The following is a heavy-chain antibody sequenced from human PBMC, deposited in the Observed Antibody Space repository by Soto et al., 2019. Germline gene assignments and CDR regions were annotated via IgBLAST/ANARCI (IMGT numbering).Heavy chain of an antibody. Sequence: ASVKVSCKASGGTFSSYAISWVRQAPGQGLEWMGGIIPIFGTANYAQKFQGRVTITADESTSTAYMELSSLRSEGTAVYYCARDHIVVVPAAIRAGGWFDPWGQGTLVTVSS. J-gene: IGHJ5*02. CDR3: ARDHIVVVPAAIRAGGWFDP. V-gene: IGHV1-69*13. D-gene: IGHD2-2*02. CDR2: IIPIFGTA. CDR1: GGTFSSYA.